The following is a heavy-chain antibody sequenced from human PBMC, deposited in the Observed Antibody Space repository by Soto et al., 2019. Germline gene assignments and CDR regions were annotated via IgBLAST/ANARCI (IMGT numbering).Heavy chain of an antibody. J-gene: IGHJ4*02. CDR2: INHSGST. CDR1: GGSFSGYY. D-gene: IGHD2-8*01. V-gene: IGHV4-34*01. Sequence: SGTLYLTCAVYGGSFSGYYWSWIRQPPGKGLEWIGEINHSGSTNYNPSLKSRVTISVDTSKNQFSLKLSSVTAADTAVYYCAREVGVNWGQGTLVTVSS. CDR3: AREVGVN.